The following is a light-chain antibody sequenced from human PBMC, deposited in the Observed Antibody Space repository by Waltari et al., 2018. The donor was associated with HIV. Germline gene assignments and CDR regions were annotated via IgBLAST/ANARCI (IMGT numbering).Light chain of an antibody. CDR3: SSYAGSNNVL. J-gene: IGLJ2*01. CDR2: EVT. V-gene: IGLV2-8*01. CDR1: SSDVGGYNS. Sequence: QSAMTQPPSASGSPGQSVAISCTRTSSDVGGYNSVSWYQQHPGKAPKLMIYEVTKRPSGVPDRFSGSKSGNTASLTVSGLQAEDEADYYCSSYAGSNNVLFGGGTKLTVL.